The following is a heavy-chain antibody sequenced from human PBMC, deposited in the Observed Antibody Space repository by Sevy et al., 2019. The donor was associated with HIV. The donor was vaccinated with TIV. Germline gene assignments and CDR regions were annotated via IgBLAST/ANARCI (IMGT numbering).Heavy chain of an antibody. V-gene: IGHV3-30-3*01. Sequence: GGSLRLSCAASGFTFSSSAMHWVRQAPRKGLEWVALISYDGSNKYYVYSVKGRFTISRDNSKNTLYLQMNSLRADDAAVYYCARESFYGSGSLAEFDFWGQGTLVTVSS. CDR2: ISYDGSNK. CDR1: GFTFSSSA. J-gene: IGHJ4*02. CDR3: ARESFYGSGSLAEFDF. D-gene: IGHD3-10*01.